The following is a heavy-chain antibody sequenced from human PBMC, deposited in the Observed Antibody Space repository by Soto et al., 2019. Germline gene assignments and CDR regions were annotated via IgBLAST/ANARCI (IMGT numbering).Heavy chain of an antibody. CDR2: ISGSGAT. CDR1: GGSFDGYY. V-gene: IGHV4-34*01. J-gene: IGHJ4*02. CDR3: AKLWRH. Sequence: SETLSLTCGVSGGSFDGYYWSWIRQSPGKGLEWIGEISGSGATNYNPALESRVSLPLDTSKNQFSLKLDSVTASDTAVYYCAKLWRHWGQGTLVTVSS. D-gene: IGHD2-21*01.